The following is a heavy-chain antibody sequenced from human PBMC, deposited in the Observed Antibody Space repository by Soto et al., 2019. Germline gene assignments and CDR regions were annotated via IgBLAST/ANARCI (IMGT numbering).Heavy chain of an antibody. Sequence: ASVKVSCKASGYTFTSYAIHWVRQAPGQRLEWMGWISTYNGNTNYAQKFQGRVTITADKSTSTAYMELSSLRSEDTAVYYCAREAPAMIVVPQWGQGTLVTVSS. V-gene: IGHV1-3*04. CDR3: AREAPAMIVVPQ. D-gene: IGHD3-22*01. CDR1: GYTFTSYA. J-gene: IGHJ4*02. CDR2: ISTYNGNT.